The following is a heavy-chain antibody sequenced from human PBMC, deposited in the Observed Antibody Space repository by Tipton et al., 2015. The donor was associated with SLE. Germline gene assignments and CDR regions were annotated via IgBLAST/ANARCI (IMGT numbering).Heavy chain of an antibody. Sequence: QSGAEVKKPGSSVKVSCKASGGTFSSYAISWVRQAPGQGLEWMGGIIPIFGTANYAPKFQGRVTITADKSTSAAYMELSSLRPEDTAVYYCARVGAQWLVPAFDIWGQGTMVTVSS. D-gene: IGHD6-19*01. CDR1: GGTFSSYA. CDR2: IIPIFGTA. CDR3: ARVGAQWLVPAFDI. J-gene: IGHJ3*02. V-gene: IGHV1-69*06.